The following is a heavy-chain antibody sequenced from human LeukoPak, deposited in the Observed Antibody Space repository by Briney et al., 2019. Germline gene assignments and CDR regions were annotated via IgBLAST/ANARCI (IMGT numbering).Heavy chain of an antibody. CDR3: ARWDISAADIDY. CDR1: GFTFSSYG. V-gene: IGHV3-33*01. J-gene: IGHJ4*02. Sequence: GGSLRLSCAASGFTFSSYGMHWVRQSPGKGLEWVAVIRFDGSHVYYGDSVKGRLTISRDNSKKTLFLQMDSLRAEDTAVYYCARWDISAADIDYWGQGTLVTVSA. CDR2: IRFDGSHV. D-gene: IGHD6-13*01.